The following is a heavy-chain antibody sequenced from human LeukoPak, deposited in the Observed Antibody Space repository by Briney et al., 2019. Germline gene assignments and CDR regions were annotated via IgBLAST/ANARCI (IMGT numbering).Heavy chain of an antibody. V-gene: IGHV3-7*05. CDR1: GFTFGSYW. J-gene: IGHJ4*02. CDR3: ARDPYSSNWSYYFDY. Sequence: GGSLRLSCAASGFTFGSYWMTWVRQAPGKGLEWVANITQDGGEKYYVDSVKGRFTISRGNAKNSLYLQMNSLRAEDTAVYYCARDPYSSNWSYYFDYWGQGTLVSVST. CDR2: ITQDGGEK. D-gene: IGHD6-13*01.